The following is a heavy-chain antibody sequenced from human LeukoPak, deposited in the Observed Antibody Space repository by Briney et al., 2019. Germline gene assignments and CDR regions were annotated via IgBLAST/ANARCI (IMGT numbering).Heavy chain of an antibody. V-gene: IGHV3-23*01. J-gene: IGHJ4*02. CDR1: GFTFTSYS. D-gene: IGHD5-18*01. CDR3: AKDGYSYGYTYYFDY. CDR2: ISGSGGST. Sequence: GGSLRLSCAASGFTFTSYSMNWVRQAPGKGLEWVSAISGSGGSTYYADSVKGRFTISRDNSKNTLYLQMNSLRAEDTAVYYCAKDGYSYGYTYYFDYWGQGTLATVSS.